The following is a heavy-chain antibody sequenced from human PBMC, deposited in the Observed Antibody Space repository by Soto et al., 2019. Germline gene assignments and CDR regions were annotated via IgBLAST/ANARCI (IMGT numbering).Heavy chain of an antibody. D-gene: IGHD6-19*01. CDR2: ISNAGNNQ. J-gene: IGHJ4*02. CDR3: AREPTAVAGKYYFDY. V-gene: IGHV3-30*03. CDR1: GFTFSSHP. Sequence: GGSLRLSCAASGFTFSSHPMHWVRQTPGKGLERVATISNAGNNQYYADSVKGRFAVSRDNSENTLFLQMNSLTTEDTAVYYCAREPTAVAGKYYFDYWGQGTLVTVSS.